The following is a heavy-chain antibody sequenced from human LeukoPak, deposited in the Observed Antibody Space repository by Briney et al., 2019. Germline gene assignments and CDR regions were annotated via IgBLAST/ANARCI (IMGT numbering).Heavy chain of an antibody. D-gene: IGHD1-7*01. CDR1: GGSISSGDHY. Sequence: PSQTLFLTCTVSGGSISSGDHYWSWIRQPPGKGLEWIGYIYYSGSTYYNPSLKSRITISIDTSKNQFSLKMTSVTAADTAVYYCARETTLPLNWFDPWGQGTLVTVSS. CDR3: ARETTLPLNWFDP. J-gene: IGHJ5*02. V-gene: IGHV4-30-4*08. CDR2: IYYSGST.